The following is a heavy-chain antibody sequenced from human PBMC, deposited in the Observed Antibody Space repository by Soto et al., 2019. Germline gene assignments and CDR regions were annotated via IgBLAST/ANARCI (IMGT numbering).Heavy chain of an antibody. V-gene: IGHV1-3*01. D-gene: IGHD5-12*01. CDR2: INAGNGNT. J-gene: IGHJ4*02. Sequence: QVQLVQSGAEVKKPGASVKVSCKASGYTFTSYAMHWVRQAPGQRLEWMGWINAGNGNTKYSQKFQGRVTITRDTSASTAYMELSNLRSEDTAVYYCARDGIGRWLQFLLWYWGQGTLVTVSS. CDR3: ARDGIGRWLQFLLWY. CDR1: GYTFTSYA.